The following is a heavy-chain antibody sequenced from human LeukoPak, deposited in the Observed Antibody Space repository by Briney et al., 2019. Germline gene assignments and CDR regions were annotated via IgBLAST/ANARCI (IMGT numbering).Heavy chain of an antibody. V-gene: IGHV3-30*04. CDR2: ISYDGSNK. D-gene: IGHD3-16*01. CDR1: GFSFSNYA. Sequence: GGSLRLSCEVSGFSFSNYAMHWVRQAPGKGLEWVAVISYDGSNKYYADSVKGRFTISRDNSKDTLYLQMNSLRAEDTAVYYCARDRQAGWGGFDIWGQGTMVTVSS. J-gene: IGHJ3*02. CDR3: ARDRQAGWGGFDI.